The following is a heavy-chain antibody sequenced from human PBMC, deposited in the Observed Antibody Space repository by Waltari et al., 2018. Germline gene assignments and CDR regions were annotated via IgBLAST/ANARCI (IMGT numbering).Heavy chain of an antibody. D-gene: IGHD1-26*01. CDR2: IRSKANSDAT. CDR3: TRDRPSSYWYFDL. V-gene: IGHV3-73*01. J-gene: IGHJ2*01. CDR1: GFTFSGSA. Sequence: EVQLVESGGGLVQPGGSLKLSCAASGFTFSGSAMHWVRQASGKGLEWVGRIRSKANSDATAYAASVKGRFTISRDDSKNTAYLQMNSLKTEDTAVYYCTRDRPSSYWYFDLWGRGTLVTVSS.